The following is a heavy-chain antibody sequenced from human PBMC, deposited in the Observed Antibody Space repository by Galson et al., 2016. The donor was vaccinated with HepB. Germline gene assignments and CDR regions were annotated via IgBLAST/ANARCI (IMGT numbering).Heavy chain of an antibody. D-gene: IGHD4-23*01. V-gene: IGHV3-33*01. CDR3: AREGMTTVAMLDY. J-gene: IGHJ4*02. Sequence: SLRLSCAASGFIFSSYGMHWVRQAPGKGLGWVAVIWNDGSNQYYVDSAKGRFTISRDNSKNTLYLQMNSLRAEDTAVYYCAREGMTTVAMLDYWGQGTLVTVAS. CDR2: IWNDGSNQ. CDR1: GFIFSSYG.